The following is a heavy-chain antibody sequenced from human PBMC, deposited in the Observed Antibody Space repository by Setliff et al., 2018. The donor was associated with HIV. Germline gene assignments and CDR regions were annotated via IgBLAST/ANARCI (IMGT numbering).Heavy chain of an antibody. V-gene: IGHV1-18*04. Sequence: ASVKVSCKASGYTFTGYCMHWVRQAPGQGLEWMGWISAYNGNTNYAQKFQGRVTMTTDRSTSTAYMELRSLRSDDTAVYYCARTFDYGDSRYPFDYWGQGTLVTVSS. CDR3: ARTFDYGDSRYPFDY. D-gene: IGHD4-17*01. CDR1: GYTFTGYC. CDR2: ISAYNGNT. J-gene: IGHJ4*02.